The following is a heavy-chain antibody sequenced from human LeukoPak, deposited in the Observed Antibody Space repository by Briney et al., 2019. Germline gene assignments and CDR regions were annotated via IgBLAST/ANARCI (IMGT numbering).Heavy chain of an antibody. V-gene: IGHV4-39*01. CDR2: IDCSGSI. Sequence: SETLSLICTVSGGSISSSSYYWGWIRQPPGKGLEWIGSIDCSGSIYYNPSLKSRVTISVDTSKNQFSLKLSSVTAADTAVYYCARRFDYWGQGTLVTVSS. J-gene: IGHJ4*02. CDR1: GGSISSSSYY. CDR3: ARRFDY.